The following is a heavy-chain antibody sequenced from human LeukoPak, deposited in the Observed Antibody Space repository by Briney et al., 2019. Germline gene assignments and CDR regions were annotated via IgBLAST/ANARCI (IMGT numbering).Heavy chain of an antibody. CDR2: ISSGSTYI. D-gene: IGHD4-11*01. CDR3: ATGGNFYYSH. J-gene: IGHJ1*01. Sequence: PGGSPRLSCAASGFTFSSYSMNWVRQAPGKGLEWVSSISSGSTYIYYADSVKGRFSISKDISKNTLSLQMNSLRAEDTAVYSCATGGNFYYSHWGQGTLVTVSS. V-gene: IGHV3-21*01. CDR1: GFTFSSYS.